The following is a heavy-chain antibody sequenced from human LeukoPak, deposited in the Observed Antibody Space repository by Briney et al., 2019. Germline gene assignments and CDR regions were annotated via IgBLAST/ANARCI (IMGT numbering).Heavy chain of an antibody. D-gene: IGHD3-22*01. V-gene: IGHV3-66*01. CDR3: TTARENYYDKDY. Sequence: PGGSLRLSCAASGFTVSSNYMSWVRQAPGKGLEWVSVIYSGGSTYYADSVKGRFTISRDNSKNTLYPQMNSLKTEDTAVYYCTTARENYYDKDYWGQGTLVTVSS. J-gene: IGHJ4*02. CDR2: IYSGGST. CDR1: GFTVSSNY.